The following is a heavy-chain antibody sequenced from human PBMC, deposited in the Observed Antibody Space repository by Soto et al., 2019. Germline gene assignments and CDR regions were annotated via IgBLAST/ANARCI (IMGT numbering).Heavy chain of an antibody. J-gene: IGHJ6*03. CDR1: CYRITSYG. D-gene: IGHD3-10*01. V-gene: IGHV1-18*01. CDR3: AREERYGSGSYSSYYYMDV. CDR2: ISAYNGNT. Sequence: GALVRGSSKASCYRITSYGSSWVRQDTGQGIEWMGWISAYNGNTNYAQKLQGRVTMTPDTSTSTAYMELRSLRSGDTAVYYCAREERYGSGSYSSYYYMDVWGKGTTVTVSS.